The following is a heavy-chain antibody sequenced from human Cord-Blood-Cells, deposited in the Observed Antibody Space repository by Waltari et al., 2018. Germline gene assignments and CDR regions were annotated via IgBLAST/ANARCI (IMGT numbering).Heavy chain of an antibody. Sequence: QVQLVQSGAEVKKAESSVKVACNASAGTFSSYAISWVRQRPGQGLEWMGGIIPIFGTANYAQKFQGRVTITADESTSTAYMELSSLISEDTAVYYCARDLKYYGYGRANYYGMDVWGQGTTVTVSS. J-gene: IGHJ6*02. CDR2: IIPIFGTA. CDR3: ARDLKYYGYGRANYYGMDV. D-gene: IGHD3-10*01. V-gene: IGHV1-69*01. CDR1: AGTFSSYA.